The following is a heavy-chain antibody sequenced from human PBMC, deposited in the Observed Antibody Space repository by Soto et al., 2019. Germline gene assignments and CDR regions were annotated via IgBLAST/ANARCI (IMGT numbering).Heavy chain of an antibody. CDR2: IYYSGST. J-gene: IGHJ3*02. D-gene: IGHD2-21*01. CDR3: ARDISRAGENAFER. Sequence: PSETLSLTCTVSGGSISSGGYYWSWIRQHPGKGLEWIGYIYYSGSTYYNPSLKSRVTISVDTSKNQFSLKLSSVTAADTAVYYCARDISRAGENAFERWGQGTMVTVSS. V-gene: IGHV4-31*03. CDR1: GGSISSGGYY.